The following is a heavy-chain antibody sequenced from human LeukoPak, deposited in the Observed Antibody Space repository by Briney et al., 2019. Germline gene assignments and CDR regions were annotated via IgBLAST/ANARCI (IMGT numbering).Heavy chain of an antibody. CDR2: ISGSGGST. J-gene: IGHJ3*02. Sequence: GGSPRLSCAASGFTFSSYAMNWVRQAPGKGLEWVSSISGSGGSTYYADSVKGRFTISRDNSKNTLYLQVNSLRADDAATYYCAKDEGPLAFPAFDIWGQGTMVTVST. CDR3: AKDEGPLAFPAFDI. CDR1: GFTFSSYA. V-gene: IGHV3-23*01. D-gene: IGHD2-21*01.